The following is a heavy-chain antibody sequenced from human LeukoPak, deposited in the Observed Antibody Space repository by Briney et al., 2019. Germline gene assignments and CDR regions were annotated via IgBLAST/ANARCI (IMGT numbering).Heavy chain of an antibody. Sequence: SETLSLTCTVSGGSISSYYWSWIRQPPGKGLEWIGSIYHSGSTYYNPSLKSRVTISVDTSKNQFSLKLRSVTAADTAVYYCARVTGYMIEDYFDYWGQGTLVTVSS. CDR3: ARVTGYMIEDYFDY. V-gene: IGHV4-59*01. D-gene: IGHD3-22*01. CDR2: IYHSGST. CDR1: GGSISSYY. J-gene: IGHJ4*02.